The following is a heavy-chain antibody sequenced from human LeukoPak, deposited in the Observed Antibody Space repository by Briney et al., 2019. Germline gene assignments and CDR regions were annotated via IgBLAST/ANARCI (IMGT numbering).Heavy chain of an antibody. J-gene: IGHJ4*02. CDR2: ISSSSSYI. Sequence: GGSLRLSCAASGFTFSSYSMNWVRQAPGKGLEWVSSISSSSSYIYYADSVKGRFTISRDNAKNSLYLQMNSLRAEDMAVYYCARVARGYYFDYWGQGTLVTVSS. V-gene: IGHV3-21*01. D-gene: IGHD3-10*01. CDR1: GFTFSSYS. CDR3: ARVARGYYFDY.